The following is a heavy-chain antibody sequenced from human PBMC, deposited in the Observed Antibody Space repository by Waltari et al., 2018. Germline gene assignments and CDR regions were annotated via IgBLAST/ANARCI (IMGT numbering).Heavy chain of an antibody. CDR2: IYYSGRT. CDR1: GGSISSYY. D-gene: IGHD3-3*01. CDR3: ARTPAGGHYDLWSGDPDGYYFDY. J-gene: IGHJ4*02. V-gene: IGHV4-59*01. Sequence: QVQLQESGPGLVKPSETLSLTCTVSGGSISSYYWSWIRQPPGKGLEWIGYIYYSGRTNYNPSLKSRVNISVDTSKNQFSLKLGSVTAADPAVYYCARTPAGGHYDLWSGDPDGYYFDYWGQGTLVTVPS.